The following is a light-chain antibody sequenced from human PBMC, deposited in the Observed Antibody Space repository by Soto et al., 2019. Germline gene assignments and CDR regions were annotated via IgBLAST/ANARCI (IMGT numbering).Light chain of an antibody. J-gene: IGLJ2*01. CDR1: SSDVGGYDY. V-gene: IGLV2-8*01. CDR2: EVN. CDR3: SSYTSSSPVV. Sequence: QSALTQPPSASGSPGQSVTISCTGTSSDVGGYDYVSWYQQHPGKAPKLIIFEVNKWPSGVPDRFSGSKSGNTASLTVSGLQAEDEADYYCSSYTSSSPVVFGGGTKLTVL.